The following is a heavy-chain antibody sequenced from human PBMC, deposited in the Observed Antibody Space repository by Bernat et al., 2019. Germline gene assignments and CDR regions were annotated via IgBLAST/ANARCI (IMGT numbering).Heavy chain of an antibody. J-gene: IGHJ3*02. CDR1: GFTFSSYA. CDR2: ISYDGSNK. V-gene: IGHV3-30*14. D-gene: IGHD4-11*01. Sequence: QVQLVESGGGVVQPGRSLRLSCAASGFTFSSYAMHWVRQAPGKGLEWVAVISYDGSNKYYADSVKGRFTISRDNSKNTLYLQMNSLRAEDTAVYYCARDSSPTTVTTFGDALDIWGQGTVVTVSS. CDR3: ARDSSPTTVTTFGDALDI.